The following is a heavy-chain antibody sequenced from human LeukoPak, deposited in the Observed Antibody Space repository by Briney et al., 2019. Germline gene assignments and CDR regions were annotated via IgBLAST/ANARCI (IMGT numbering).Heavy chain of an antibody. V-gene: IGHV5-51*01. CDR2: LYPGGDSDA. J-gene: IGHJ4*02. D-gene: IGHD3-16*01. CDR3: ATSTGGAYFHY. Sequence: GESLKISCKGSGYSFTNYWIAWVRQMPGKGLEFMGMLYPGGDSDASYGPSFQGQVTISADKFITTAYLQWSSLKASDTATYYCATSTGGAYFHYWGQGTLVTVSS. CDR1: GYSFTNYW.